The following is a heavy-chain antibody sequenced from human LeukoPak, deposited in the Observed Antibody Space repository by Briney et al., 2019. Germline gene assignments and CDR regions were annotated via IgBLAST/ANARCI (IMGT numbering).Heavy chain of an antibody. Sequence: SVKVSCXASGGTFSSYAISWVRQAPGQGLEWMGRIIPIFGTANYAQKFQGRVTITTDESTSTAYMELSSLRSEDTAVYYCATGGDVDIVATVYFDYWGQGTLVTVSS. V-gene: IGHV1-69*05. CDR2: IIPIFGTA. CDR3: ATGGDVDIVATVYFDY. J-gene: IGHJ4*02. D-gene: IGHD5-12*01. CDR1: GGTFSSYA.